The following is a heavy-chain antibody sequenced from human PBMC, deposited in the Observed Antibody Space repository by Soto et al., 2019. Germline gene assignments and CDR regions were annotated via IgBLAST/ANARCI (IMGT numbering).Heavy chain of an antibody. Sequence: GGSLRLSCSTSGFAFGDYAMSWFRQAPGKGLEWVGFIRSKAYGGTTEYAASVKGRFTISRDDSKSIAYLQMNSLKTEDTAMYYCAGGGVRRVITRTRDYYGMDVWGQGTTVTVSS. CDR3: AGGGVRRVITRTRDYYGMDV. CDR2: IRSKAYGGTT. V-gene: IGHV3-49*03. CDR1: GFAFGDYA. D-gene: IGHD3-10*01. J-gene: IGHJ6*02.